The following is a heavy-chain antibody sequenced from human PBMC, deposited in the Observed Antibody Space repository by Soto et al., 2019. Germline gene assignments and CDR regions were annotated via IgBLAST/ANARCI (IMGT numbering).Heavy chain of an antibody. CDR3: AKDIGGSGGLPPYYYGMDV. J-gene: IGHJ6*02. CDR2: ISWDGGST. V-gene: IGHV3-43*01. Sequence: EVQLVESGGVVVQPGGSLRLSCAASGFTFDDYTMHWVRQAPGKGLEWVSLISWDGGSTYYADSVKGRFTISRDNSKNSLYLQMNSLRTEDTALYYCAKDIGGSGGLPPYYYGMDVWGQGTTVTVSS. D-gene: IGHD3-10*01. CDR1: GFTFDDYT.